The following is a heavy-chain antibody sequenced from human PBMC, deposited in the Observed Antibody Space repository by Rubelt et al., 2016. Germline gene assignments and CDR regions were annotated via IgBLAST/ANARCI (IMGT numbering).Heavy chain of an antibody. CDR3: ARAHFGTRNAFDI. CDR2: ISYDGSKT. J-gene: IGHJ3*02. D-gene: IGHD3-10*01. V-gene: IGHV3-30*03. Sequence: AGRSLRLSCAASGFTFSSYGMHWVRQAPGKGLEWVAVISYDGSKTYYADFVRGRFTISRDNSENTLYLHVNSLRAEDTAVYYCARAHFGTRNAFDIWGQGTRVTVSS. CDR1: GFTFSSYG.